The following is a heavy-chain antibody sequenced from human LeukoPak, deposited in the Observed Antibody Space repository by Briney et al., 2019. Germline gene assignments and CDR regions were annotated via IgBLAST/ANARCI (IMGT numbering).Heavy chain of an antibody. D-gene: IGHD3-22*01. Sequence: PGGSLRLSCAASGFTFSSYGMSWVRQAPGKGLEWVSAISGSGGSTYYADSVKGRFTISRDNSKNTLYLQMNSLRAEDTAVYYCAKDLDYYDSRGGAFDIWGQGTMVTVSS. CDR1: GFTFSSYG. CDR2: ISGSGGST. V-gene: IGHV3-23*01. J-gene: IGHJ3*02. CDR3: AKDLDYYDSRGGAFDI.